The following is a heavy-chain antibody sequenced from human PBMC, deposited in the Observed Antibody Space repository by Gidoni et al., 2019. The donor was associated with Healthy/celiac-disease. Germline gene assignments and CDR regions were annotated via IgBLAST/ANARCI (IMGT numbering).Heavy chain of an antibody. Sequence: EVQLLESGGGLVQPGGSLSLSCAASGFTFSSSAMRWVRQAPGQGLEWVSAISGSGGSTSSAASVKGRFTISRDNSKNTLYLQMNSLRAEDTAVYYCAKWDYVGNGYFDYWGQGTLVTVSS. V-gene: IGHV3-23*01. CDR2: ISGSGGST. J-gene: IGHJ4*02. CDR3: AKWDYVGNGYFDY. CDR1: GFTFSSSA. D-gene: IGHD4-17*01.